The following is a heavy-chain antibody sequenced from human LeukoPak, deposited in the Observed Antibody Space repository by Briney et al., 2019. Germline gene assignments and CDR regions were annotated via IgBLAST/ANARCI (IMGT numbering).Heavy chain of an antibody. CDR1: GFTFSSYS. CDR3: ARAAYYDSSGHPGAFDI. CDR2: ISSSSSYI. V-gene: IGHV3-21*01. Sequence: GGSLRLSCAASGFTFSSYSMNWVRQAPGKGLEWVSSISSSSSYIYYADSVKGRFTTSRDNAKNSLYLQMNSLRAEDTAVYYCARAAYYDSSGHPGAFDIWGQGTMVTVSS. D-gene: IGHD3-22*01. J-gene: IGHJ3*02.